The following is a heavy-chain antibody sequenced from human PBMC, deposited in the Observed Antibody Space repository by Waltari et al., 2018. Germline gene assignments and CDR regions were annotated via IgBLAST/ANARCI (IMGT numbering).Heavy chain of an antibody. J-gene: IGHJ6*02. Sequence: GGGLVQPGRSLRLSCTASGFTFGDYAMSWFRQAPGKGLEWVGFIRSKAYGGTTEYAASVKGRFTISRDDSKSIAYLQMNSLKTEDTAVYYCTRAWELLGGYYYYYGMDVWGQGTTVTVSS. CDR3: TRAWELLGGYYYYYGMDV. CDR2: IRSKAYGGTT. D-gene: IGHD1-26*01. CDR1: GFTFGDYA. V-gene: IGHV3-49*03.